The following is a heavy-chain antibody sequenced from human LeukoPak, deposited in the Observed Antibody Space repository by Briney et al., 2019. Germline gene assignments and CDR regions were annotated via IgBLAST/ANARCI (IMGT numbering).Heavy chain of an antibody. J-gene: IGHJ4*02. CDR2: IYHSGST. CDR1: GGSISSGGYS. CDR3: ARVTHSRGYFDY. D-gene: IGHD4-11*01. Sequence: PSETLSLTCAVSGGSISSGGYSWSWIRQPPGKGLEWIGYIYHSGSTYYNPSLKSRVTISVDRSKNQFSLKLSSVTAADTAVYYCARVTHSRGYFDYWGQGTLVTVSS. V-gene: IGHV4-30-2*01.